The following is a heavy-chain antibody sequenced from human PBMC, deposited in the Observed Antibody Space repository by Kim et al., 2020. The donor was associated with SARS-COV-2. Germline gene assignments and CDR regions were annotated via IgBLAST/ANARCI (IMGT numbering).Heavy chain of an antibody. CDR3: ASRRYGGRPLYFDY. D-gene: IGHD3-16*01. J-gene: IGHJ4*02. Sequence: SETLSLTCTVSGYSISSGYYWGWIRQPPGKGLEWIGSIHHSGSTYYNPSLKSRVTISVDTSKNQFSLKLSSVTAADTAVYYCASRRYGGRPLYFDYWGQGTLVTVSS. V-gene: IGHV4-38-2*02. CDR2: IHHSGST. CDR1: GYSISSGYY.